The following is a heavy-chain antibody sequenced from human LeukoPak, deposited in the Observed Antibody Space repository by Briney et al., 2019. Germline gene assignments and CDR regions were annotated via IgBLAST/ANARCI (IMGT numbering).Heavy chain of an antibody. J-gene: IGHJ4*02. V-gene: IGHV3-21*04. Sequence: PGGSLRLSCAASGFTFSSYSMNWVRQAPGKGLEWVSSISSSSSYIYYADSVKGRFTISRDNSKNTLYLQMNSLRAEDTAVYYCAKDPQPTYYYDSSGSLIDYWGQGTLVTVSS. D-gene: IGHD3-22*01. CDR1: GFTFSSYS. CDR2: ISSSSSYI. CDR3: AKDPQPTYYYDSSGSLIDY.